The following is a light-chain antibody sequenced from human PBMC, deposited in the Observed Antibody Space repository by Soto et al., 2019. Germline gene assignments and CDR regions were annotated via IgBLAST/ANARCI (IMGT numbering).Light chain of an antibody. CDR2: GVS. J-gene: IGKJ1*01. Sequence: EIVMTQSPATLSVSPGERATLSCGASQSVSSNLAWYQQKPGQAPRLLIYGVSTRATGIPTRFSGRGSGTEFTLTISRLQSDDFALYYCQQYHDWPPWTFGQGTKVEVK. CDR3: QQYHDWPPWT. V-gene: IGKV3-15*01. CDR1: QSVSSN.